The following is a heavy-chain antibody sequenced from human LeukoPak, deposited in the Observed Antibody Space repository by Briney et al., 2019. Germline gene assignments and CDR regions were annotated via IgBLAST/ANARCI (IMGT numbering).Heavy chain of an antibody. CDR2: INHSGST. CDR1: GGSFSGYY. Sequence: SETLSLTCAVYGGSFSGYYWSWIRQPPGKGLEWIGEINHSGSTNYNPSLKSRVTISVDTSKNQFSLKLSSVTAADTAVYYCAGRTTPRGYFDYWGQGTLVTVSS. D-gene: IGHD4-17*01. J-gene: IGHJ4*02. CDR3: AGRTTPRGYFDY. V-gene: IGHV4-34*01.